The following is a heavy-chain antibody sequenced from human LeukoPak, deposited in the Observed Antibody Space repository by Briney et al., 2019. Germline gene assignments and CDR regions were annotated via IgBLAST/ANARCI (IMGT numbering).Heavy chain of an antibody. V-gene: IGHV4-59*08. J-gene: IGHJ6*02. CDR3: ARQYYYYSHMDV. CDR2: IYYSGST. CDR1: GGSISSYY. Sequence: SETLSLTCTVSGGSISSYYWSWIRQPPGKGLEWIWYIYYSGSTNYNPSLKSRVTISVDTSKNQFSLKLSSVTAADTAVYYCARQYYYYSHMDVWGQGTTVTVSS.